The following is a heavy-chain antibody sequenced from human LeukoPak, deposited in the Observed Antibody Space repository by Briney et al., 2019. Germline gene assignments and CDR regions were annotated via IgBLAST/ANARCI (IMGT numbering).Heavy chain of an antibody. J-gene: IGHJ4*02. CDR3: ARSTSDYYGGNPDFVY. D-gene: IGHD4-23*01. CDR1: GFTFSSYS. CDR2: ISSSSSYI. V-gene: IGHV3-21*01. Sequence: GGSLRLSCAASGFTFSSYSMNWVRQAPGKGLEWVSSISSSSSYIYYADSVKGRFTISRDNAKNSLYLQMNSLRAEDTAVYYCARSTSDYYGGNPDFVYWGQGTLVTVSS.